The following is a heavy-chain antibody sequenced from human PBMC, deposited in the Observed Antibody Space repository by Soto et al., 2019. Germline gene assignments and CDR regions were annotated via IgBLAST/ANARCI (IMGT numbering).Heavy chain of an antibody. V-gene: IGHV1-8*01. CDR1: GYTFTSYD. CDR2: MNPNSGNT. CDR3: ARGRQNYDFWSGYFGWYNWFAP. D-gene: IGHD3-3*01. Sequence: GASVKVSCKASGYTFTSYDINWVRQATGQGLEWMGWMNPNSGNTGYAQKFQGRVTMTRNTSISTAYMELSSLRSEDTAVYYCARGRQNYDFWSGYFGWYNWFAPWGQGTLVTVSS. J-gene: IGHJ5*02.